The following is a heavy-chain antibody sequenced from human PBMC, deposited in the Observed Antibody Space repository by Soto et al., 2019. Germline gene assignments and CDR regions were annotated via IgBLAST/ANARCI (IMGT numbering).Heavy chain of an antibody. V-gene: IGHV4-4*07. CDR2: IFGIGYT. J-gene: IGHJ4*02. CDR3: VREGDYSDNNDHPLFDY. D-gene: IGHD5-12*01. CDR1: GGSMTNYY. Sequence: QVQLQESGPRLVKPSETLSLTCTVSGGSMTNYYWAWIRQPAGKGLEWIGRIFGIGYTNYNPSLKSRVILSVDTSKSQFSLKLTSVTAADTAVYYCVREGDYSDNNDHPLFDYWGQGTLVSVSS.